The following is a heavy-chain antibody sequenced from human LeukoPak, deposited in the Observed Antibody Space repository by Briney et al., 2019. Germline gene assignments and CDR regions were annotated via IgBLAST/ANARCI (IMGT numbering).Heavy chain of an antibody. Sequence: SETLSLTCTVSGGSIRSSSYYWDWIRQPPGKGLEWIGSIYYSGSTYYNSSLKSRVSISVDTSKNQFSLKVSSVTAADTAVYYCAGGTYYDILTGYYEGFDYWGQGTLVTVSS. D-gene: IGHD3-9*01. J-gene: IGHJ4*02. CDR2: IYYSGST. V-gene: IGHV4-39*01. CDR1: GGSIRSSSYY. CDR3: AGGTYYDILTGYYEGFDY.